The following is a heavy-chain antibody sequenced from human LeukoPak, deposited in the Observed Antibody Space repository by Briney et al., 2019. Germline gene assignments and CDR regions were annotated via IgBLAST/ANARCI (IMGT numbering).Heavy chain of an antibody. V-gene: IGHV4-59*01. Sequence: SETLSLTCTASGXSISSYYWSWIRQSPGKGLEWIGYIYYSGSTNYNPSLKSRVTISIDTSKNQFSLKLSSVTAADTAVYYCARGRVAVAGFDYWGQGTLVTVSS. CDR3: ARGRVAVAGFDY. D-gene: IGHD6-19*01. CDR1: GXSISSYY. CDR2: IYYSGST. J-gene: IGHJ4*02.